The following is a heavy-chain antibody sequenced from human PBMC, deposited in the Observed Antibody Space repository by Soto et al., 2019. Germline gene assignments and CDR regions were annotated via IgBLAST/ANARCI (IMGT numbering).Heavy chain of an antibody. CDR1: GGSISSGGYS. CDR3: AGSGYYHNSGMDV. V-gene: IGHV4-30-2*01. Sequence: QLQLQESGSGLVKPSQTLSLTCAVSGGSISSGGYSWSWIRQPPGKGLEWIGYIYHSGSTYYNPSLKSRVTISVDRSKNQFSLKPSSVTAADTAVYDSAGSGYYHNSGMDVWGQGTTVTVSS. D-gene: IGHD3-22*01. CDR2: IYHSGST. J-gene: IGHJ6*02.